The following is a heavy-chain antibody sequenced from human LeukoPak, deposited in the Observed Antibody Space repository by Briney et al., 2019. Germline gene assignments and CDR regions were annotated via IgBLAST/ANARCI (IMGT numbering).Heavy chain of an antibody. CDR2: ISYDGSNK. CDR3: AEDRSGNYGGGGYFDY. D-gene: IGHD1-26*01. J-gene: IGHJ4*02. V-gene: IGHV3-30*18. CDR1: GFTVTNYD. Sequence: GESLRLSCAASGFTVTNYDIHWVRQAPGKGLEWVAIISYDGSNKYYAQSVKGRFTISRDNSKNTVDLQMNSLRVEDTAVYYCAEDRSGNYGGGGYFDYWGQGNLVIVSS.